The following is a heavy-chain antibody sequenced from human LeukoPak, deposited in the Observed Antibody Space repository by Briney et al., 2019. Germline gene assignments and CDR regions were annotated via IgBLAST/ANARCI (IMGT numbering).Heavy chain of an antibody. J-gene: IGHJ4*02. CDR1: GDSVSNYY. D-gene: IGHD3-9*01. CDR2: IYYSESA. V-gene: IGHV4-59*02. CDR3: ARKRSFDL. Sequence: SETLCLTRTVSGDSVSNYYWSWIRQPPGKRLEWIGCIYYSESATYNLSLKSRVTISLDTSKNQFFLKLSSVTAADTAVYYCARKRSFDLWGQGTLVTVSS.